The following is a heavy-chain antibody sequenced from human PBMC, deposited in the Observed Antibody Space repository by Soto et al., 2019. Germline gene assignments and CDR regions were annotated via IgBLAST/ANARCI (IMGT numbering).Heavy chain of an antibody. CDR2: ISRSSSTI. Sequence: GGSLRLSCAASGLTFSRYLMNWVRQVPGKGLEWGASISRSSSTIYYADSVKGWFTISRDNAKDSLSLQMYSLRGDDTAVYFGAMSGIVASRTVYGMDVCGQGTTATVS. CDR3: AMSGIVASRTVYGMDV. CDR1: GLTFSRYL. D-gene: IGHD6-25*01. J-gene: IGHJ6*02. V-gene: IGHV3-48*01.